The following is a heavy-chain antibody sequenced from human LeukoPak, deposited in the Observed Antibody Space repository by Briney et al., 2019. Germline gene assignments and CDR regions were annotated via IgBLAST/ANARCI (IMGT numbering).Heavy chain of an antibody. CDR2: ISWNSGSI. J-gene: IGHJ4*02. Sequence: GRSLRLSCAASGFTFDDYAMHWVRQAPRKGLEWVSGISWNSGSIGYADSVKGRFTISRDNAKNSLYLQMNSLRAEDTALYYRANADYWGQGTLVTVSS. CDR3: ANADY. CDR1: GFTFDDYA. V-gene: IGHV3-9*01.